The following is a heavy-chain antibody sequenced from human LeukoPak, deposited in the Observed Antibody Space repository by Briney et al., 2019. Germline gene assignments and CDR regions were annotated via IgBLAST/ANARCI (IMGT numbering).Heavy chain of an antibody. CDR3: AREMEDKSFSFGELRKHYYYYMDV. V-gene: IGHV4-34*01. CDR1: GGSFSDYY. D-gene: IGHD3-10*01. J-gene: IGHJ6*03. Sequence: PSETLSLTCAVYGGSFSDYYWNWIRQSPGRGLEWIGEINHTGTTNYNPSLKSPVTISVDTSKNQFSLRLSSVTAADTATYYCAREMEDKSFSFGELRKHYYYYMDVWGKGTTVTVSS. CDR2: INHTGTT.